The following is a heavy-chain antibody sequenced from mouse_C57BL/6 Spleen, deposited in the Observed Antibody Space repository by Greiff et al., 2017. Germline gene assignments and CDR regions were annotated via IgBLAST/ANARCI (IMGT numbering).Heavy chain of an antibody. CDR3: APAGTRYAMDY. V-gene: IGHV1-64*01. CDR2: IHPNSGST. CDR1: GYTFTSYW. Sequence: QVQLQQPGAELVKPGASVKLSCKASGYTFTSYWMHWVKQRPGQGLEWIGMIHPNSGSTNYNEKFKSKATLTVDKSSSTAYMQLSSLTSEDSAVYYCAPAGTRYAMDYWGQGTSVTVSS. D-gene: IGHD4-1*01. J-gene: IGHJ4*01.